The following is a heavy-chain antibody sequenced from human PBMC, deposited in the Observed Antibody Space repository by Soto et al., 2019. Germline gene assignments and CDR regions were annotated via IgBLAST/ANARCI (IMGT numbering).Heavy chain of an antibody. CDR3: ARLHCSGGSCYLLDY. J-gene: IGHJ4*02. CDR2: ISYGGST. D-gene: IGHD2-15*01. CDR1: VGSIIGYY. V-gene: IGHV4-59*01. Sequence: PSETLSLTCTVSVGSIIGYYWSWIRQSPGKGLEWIGYISYGGSTNYNPSLKSRVSISVDTSSNQFSLKLSSVSAADTAVYYCARLHCSGGSCYLLDYWGRGTLVTVS.